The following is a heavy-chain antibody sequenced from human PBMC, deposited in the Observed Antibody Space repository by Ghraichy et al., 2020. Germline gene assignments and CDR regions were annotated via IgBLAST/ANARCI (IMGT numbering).Heavy chain of an antibody. CDR3: ARSTSSMFDL. V-gene: IGHV6-1*01. Sequence: TLSLTCAISGDSVSSNSVAWNWIRQSPSRGLEWLGRTYYRSKWYNDYALSVKSRIAVNPDTSRNQFSLQLNSVTPDDTALYYCARSTSSMFDLWGRGTLVTVSS. CDR2: TYYRSKWYN. J-gene: IGHJ2*01. D-gene: IGHD6-6*01. CDR1: GDSVSSNSVA.